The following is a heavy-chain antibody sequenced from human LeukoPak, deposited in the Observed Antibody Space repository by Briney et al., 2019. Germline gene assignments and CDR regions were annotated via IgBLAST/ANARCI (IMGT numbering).Heavy chain of an antibody. J-gene: IGHJ6*03. CDR3: ARGGYSYGYVNYYYYMDV. CDR2: IYYSGST. CDR1: GGSISSSSYY. D-gene: IGHD5-18*01. Sequence: SETLSLTCTVSGGSISSSSYYWGWIRQPPGKGLEWIGTIYYSGSTYYNPSLKSRVTISVDTSKNQFSLKLSSVTAADTAVYYCARGGYSYGYVNYYYYMDVWGKGTTVTVSS. V-gene: IGHV4-39*07.